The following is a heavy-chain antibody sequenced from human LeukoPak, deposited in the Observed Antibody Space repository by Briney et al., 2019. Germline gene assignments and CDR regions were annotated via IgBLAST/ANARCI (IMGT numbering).Heavy chain of an antibody. V-gene: IGHV6-1*01. J-gene: IGHJ4*02. CDR2: TYYRSKWYY. Sequence: SQTLSLTCAISGESVSSDDAAWSWIRQSPSRGLEWLGRTYYRSKWYYHYAISVKSRISVNPDTSKNQFSLQLNSVTPEDSAVCYCARGNLHFDYWGQGTLVTVSS. CDR3: ARGNLHFDY. CDR1: GESVSSDDAA.